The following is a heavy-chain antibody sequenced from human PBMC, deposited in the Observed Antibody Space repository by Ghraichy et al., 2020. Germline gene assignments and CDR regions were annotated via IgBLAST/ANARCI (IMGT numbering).Heavy chain of an antibody. V-gene: IGHV4-34*01. J-gene: IGHJ4*02. Sequence: TLSLTCAVYGGSFSGYYWSWIRQPPGKGLEWIGEINHSGSTNYNPSLKSRVTISVDTSKNQFSLKLSSVTAADTAVYYCARGRRTGTTLDYWGQGTLVTVSS. D-gene: IGHD1-7*01. CDR3: ARGRRTGTTLDY. CDR1: GGSFSGYY. CDR2: INHSGST.